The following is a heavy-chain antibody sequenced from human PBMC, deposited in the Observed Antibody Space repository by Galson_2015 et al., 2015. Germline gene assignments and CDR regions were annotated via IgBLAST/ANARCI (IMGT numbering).Heavy chain of an antibody. Sequence: SLRLSCAASECTFSIYWMSWVRQAPGKGLEWMANIKEDGSEKYYVDSVKGRFSISRDNAKNSLYLQMNSLRAEDTAVYYCARDAGTPGNYYYGMDVWGQGTTVTVSS. D-gene: IGHD1-7*01. J-gene: IGHJ6*02. CDR3: ARDAGTPGNYYYGMDV. V-gene: IGHV3-7*03. CDR1: ECTFSIYW. CDR2: IKEDGSEK.